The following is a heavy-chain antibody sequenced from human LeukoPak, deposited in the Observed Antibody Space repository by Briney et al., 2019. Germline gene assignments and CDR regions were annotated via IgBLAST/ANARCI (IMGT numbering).Heavy chain of an antibody. CDR3: VREVTAAGRSAFDV. CDR2: INWDGGSI. CDR1: GFTSDDYG. Sequence: GGSLRLSCAASGFTSDDYGMSWVRQTPGKGLEWVSGINWDGGSIGYADSVKGRFTISRDNAKNSLYLQMNTLRAEDTALYYCVREVTAAGRSAFDVWGQGTMVTVSS. D-gene: IGHD6-13*01. V-gene: IGHV3-20*04. J-gene: IGHJ3*01.